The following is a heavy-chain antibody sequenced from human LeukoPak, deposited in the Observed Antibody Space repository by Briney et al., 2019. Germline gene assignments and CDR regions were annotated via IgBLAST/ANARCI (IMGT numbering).Heavy chain of an antibody. J-gene: IGHJ6*04. CDR1: GFTFDDYG. Sequence: PGGSLRLSCAASGFTFDDYGMSWVRQAPGKGLEWVSGTNWNGGSTGYADSVKGRFTISRDNAKNSLYLQMNSLRAEDTALYYCARDRVEYCTNGVCPLSVWGKGTTVTVSS. CDR3: ARDRVEYCTNGVCPLSV. V-gene: IGHV3-20*04. CDR2: TNWNGGST. D-gene: IGHD2-8*01.